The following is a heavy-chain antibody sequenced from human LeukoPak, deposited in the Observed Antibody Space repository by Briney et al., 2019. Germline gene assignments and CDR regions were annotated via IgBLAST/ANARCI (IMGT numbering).Heavy chain of an antibody. CDR1: GCSFTDNW. J-gene: IGHJ4*02. D-gene: IGHD1-26*01. V-gene: IGHV5-51*01. CDR2: IYPGDSDT. Sequence: GESLKISCKGSGCSFTDNWITWVRQMPGKRLEWMGIIYPGDSDTRYSPSFQGQVTISADKSISTVYLQWSSLKASDTAMYYCARNSGTENNFDYWGQGTLVTVSS. CDR3: ARNSGTENNFDY.